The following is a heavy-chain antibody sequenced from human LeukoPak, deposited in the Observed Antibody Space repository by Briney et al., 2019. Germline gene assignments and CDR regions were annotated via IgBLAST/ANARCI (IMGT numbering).Heavy chain of an antibody. CDR3: AKGHCSGGSCYGTDY. J-gene: IGHJ4*02. D-gene: IGHD2-15*01. Sequence: GGSLRLSCTASGFTFSSYAMRWVRQAPGKGLEWVSAISGSGENTFYADSVKGRFAIARDNSKNTLYLQMSSLRAEDTAVYYCAKGHCSGGSCYGTDYWGQGTLVTVS. CDR1: GFTFSSYA. CDR2: ISGSGENT. V-gene: IGHV3-23*01.